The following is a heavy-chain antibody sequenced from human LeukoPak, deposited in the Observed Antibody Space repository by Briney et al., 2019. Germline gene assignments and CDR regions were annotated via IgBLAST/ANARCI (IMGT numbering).Heavy chain of an antibody. CDR3: ARVGGITMIVVLITDAFDI. CDR2: INHSGST. CDR1: GGSFSGYY. D-gene: IGHD3-22*01. J-gene: IGHJ3*02. V-gene: IGHV4-34*01. Sequence: PSETLSLTCAVYGGSFSGYYWSWIRQPPGKGLEWIGEINHSGSTNYNPSLKSRVTISVDTSKNQFSLELSSVTAADTAVYYCARVGGITMIVVLITDAFDIWGQGTMVTVSS.